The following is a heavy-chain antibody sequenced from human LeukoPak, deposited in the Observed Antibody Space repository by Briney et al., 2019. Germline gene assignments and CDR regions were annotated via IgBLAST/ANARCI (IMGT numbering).Heavy chain of an antibody. CDR3: ARVSSKAPGLYWYFDL. V-gene: IGHV3-66*01. CDR1: GFTVSSNY. J-gene: IGHJ2*01. D-gene: IGHD2-2*01. Sequence: GGSLRLSCAASGFTVSSNYMSWVRQAPGKGLEWVSVIYSGGSTYYADSVKGRFTISRDNSKNTLYLQMNSLRAEDTAVYYCARVSSKAPGLYWYFDLWGRGTLVTVSS. CDR2: IYSGGST.